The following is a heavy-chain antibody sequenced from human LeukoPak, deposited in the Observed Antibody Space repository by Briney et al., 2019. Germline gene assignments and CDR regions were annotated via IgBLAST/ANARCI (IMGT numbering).Heavy chain of an antibody. CDR1: GFTFSDYA. CDR2: ASHDEVGK. CDR3: AKDRGYGEHEPFES. D-gene: IGHD4-17*01. Sequence: GGSLRLSCVGSGFTFSDYAIHWVRQAPGKGLEWVAVASHDEVGKQFADSVKGRFTLSRDNSRDSVHLQMNRLRDEDTGVYYCAKDRGYGEHEPFESWGQGSLVAVSS. J-gene: IGHJ4*02. V-gene: IGHV3-30*18.